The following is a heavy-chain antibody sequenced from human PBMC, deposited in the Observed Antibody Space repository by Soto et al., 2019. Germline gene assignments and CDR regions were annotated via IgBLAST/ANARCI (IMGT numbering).Heavy chain of an antibody. Sequence: GESLKISCKGSGYTFTRYWIGWVRQMSGKGLEWMGIIYPGDSDTRYSPSFQGQVTISADKSTSTDYLQWSSLKASDTAMYYCARLIDLKWLVHDYWGQGTLVTVSS. V-gene: IGHV5-51*01. D-gene: IGHD6-19*01. CDR3: ARLIDLKWLVHDY. CDR1: GYTFTRYW. J-gene: IGHJ4*02. CDR2: IYPGDSDT.